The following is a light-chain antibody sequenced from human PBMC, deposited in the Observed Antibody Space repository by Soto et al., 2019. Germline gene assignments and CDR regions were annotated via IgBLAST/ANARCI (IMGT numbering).Light chain of an antibody. V-gene: IGLV2-8*01. Sequence: QSASLSGSPGQSITISCTGTSSDIGAYDYVSWFQQHPGKAPKLMISEVSRRPSGVPERFSGSKSGNTASLTVSGLQADDEAHYYCSSYAGSNNFVFGTGTKLTVL. CDR2: EVS. CDR3: SSYAGSNNFV. CDR1: SSDIGAYDY. J-gene: IGLJ1*01.